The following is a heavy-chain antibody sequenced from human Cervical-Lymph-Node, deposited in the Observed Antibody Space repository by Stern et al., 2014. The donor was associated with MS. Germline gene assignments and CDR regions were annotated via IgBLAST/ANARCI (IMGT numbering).Heavy chain of an antibody. CDR3: SPSSAI. J-gene: IGHJ3*02. V-gene: IGHV3-73*01. CDR1: GFVFGASV. Sequence: EVQLVEFGGGLVQPGGSLKVSCEASGFVFGASVIHWVRQAPGKVLEWVGRIRNKGNNYASAYAVSVKGRFTISRDDSKNTAYLHMSSLKVEDTALYYCSPSSAIWGQGTMVTVSS. CDR2: IRNKGNNYAS.